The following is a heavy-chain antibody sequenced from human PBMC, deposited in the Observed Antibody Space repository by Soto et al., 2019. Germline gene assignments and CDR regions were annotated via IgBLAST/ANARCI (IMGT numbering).Heavy chain of an antibody. V-gene: IGHV1-69*06. CDR1: GGTFSSYA. D-gene: IGHD3-22*01. Sequence: GASVKVSCKASGGTFSSYAISWVRQAPGQGLEWMGGIIPIFGTANYARKFQGRVTITADKSTSTAYMELSSLRSEDTAVYYCARDRDDSSGYSLDYWGQGTLVTVSS. CDR3: ARDRDDSSGYSLDY. J-gene: IGHJ4*02. CDR2: IIPIFGTA.